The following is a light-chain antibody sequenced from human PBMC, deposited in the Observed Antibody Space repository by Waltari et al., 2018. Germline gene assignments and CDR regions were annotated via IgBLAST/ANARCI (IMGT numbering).Light chain of an antibody. Sequence: QSALTQPASVSGSPGQSITISCTGTSSDIGSYVYASWYQQHPGKAPKLLIYDVSNRPSGVAYRCSAAKAGDTASLTISGLQDEDEADYYCSSFTGSGVLCGGGTKVTVL. J-gene: IGLJ2*01. CDR3: SSFTGSGVL. V-gene: IGLV2-14*03. CDR1: SSDIGSYVY. CDR2: DVS.